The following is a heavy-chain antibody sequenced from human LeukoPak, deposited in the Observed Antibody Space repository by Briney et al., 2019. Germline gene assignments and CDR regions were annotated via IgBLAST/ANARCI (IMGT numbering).Heavy chain of an antibody. CDR3: ARDAVYSSSLNWFDP. J-gene: IGHJ5*02. CDR2: INTNTGNP. D-gene: IGHD6-13*01. V-gene: IGHV7-4-1*02. Sequence: GASVTVSCTASGYTFTSYAMNWVRQAPGQGLEWMGWINTNTGNPTYAQGFTGRFVFSLDTSVSTAYLQISSLKAGDTAVYYCARDAVYSSSLNWFDPWGQGTLVTVSS. CDR1: GYTFTSYA.